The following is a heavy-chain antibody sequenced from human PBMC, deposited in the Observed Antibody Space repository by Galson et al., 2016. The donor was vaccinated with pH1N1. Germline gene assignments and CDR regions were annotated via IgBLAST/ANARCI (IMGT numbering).Heavy chain of an antibody. CDR3: ARGLRSERSVGADC. CDR1: GFTLSSHW. CDR2: INGDGSST. J-gene: IGHJ4*02. V-gene: IGHV3-74*01. Sequence: SLRLSCAASGFTLSSHWIHWVRQAPGKGLVWVSRINGDGSSTSYADFVKGRFTISRDNAKSTVYLQMNSLRAEDTALYYWARGLRSERSVGADCWGQGTLVTVS. D-gene: IGHD3-16*01.